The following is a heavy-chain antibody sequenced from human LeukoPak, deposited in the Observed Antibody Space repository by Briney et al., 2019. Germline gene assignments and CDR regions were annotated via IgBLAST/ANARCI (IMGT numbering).Heavy chain of an antibody. D-gene: IGHD6-6*01. CDR1: GFTFSDYG. CDR2: IWYDGSKK. Sequence: GRALRLSCAESGFTFSDYGIHWVRQAPGQGLEWVALIWYDGSKKYYADSVKGRFTISRDNTKNTLYLQLNSLRADDTAVYYCARAHSSSSTFDLWGQGTLVTVSS. V-gene: IGHV3-33*01. CDR3: ARAHSSSSTFDL. J-gene: IGHJ4*02.